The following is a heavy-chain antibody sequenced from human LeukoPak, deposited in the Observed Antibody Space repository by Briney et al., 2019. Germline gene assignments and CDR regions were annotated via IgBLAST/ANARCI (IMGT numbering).Heavy chain of an antibody. J-gene: IGHJ6*03. V-gene: IGHV1-69*06. CDR3: ARGRWAYYYYMDV. Sequence: ASVKVSCKASGGTFSSYAISWVRQAPGQGLEWMGGIIPIFGTANYAQKFQGRVTITADKSTSTAYMELSSLRSEDTAVYYCARGRWAYYYYMDVWGKGTTVTVSS. D-gene: IGHD4-23*01. CDR2: IIPIFGTA. CDR1: GGTFSSYA.